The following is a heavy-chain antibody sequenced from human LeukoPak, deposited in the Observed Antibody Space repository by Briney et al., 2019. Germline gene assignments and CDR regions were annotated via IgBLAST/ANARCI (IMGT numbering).Heavy chain of an antibody. Sequence: GRSLRLSCAASGFTFSSYAMHWVRQAPGKGLEWVAVISYDGSNKYYADSVKGRFTISRDNSKNTLYLQMNSLRAEDTAVYHCASLAVAGTGNYWGQGTLVTVSS. CDR3: ASLAVAGTGNY. D-gene: IGHD6-19*01. V-gene: IGHV3-30*04. CDR1: GFTFSSYA. J-gene: IGHJ4*02. CDR2: ISYDGSNK.